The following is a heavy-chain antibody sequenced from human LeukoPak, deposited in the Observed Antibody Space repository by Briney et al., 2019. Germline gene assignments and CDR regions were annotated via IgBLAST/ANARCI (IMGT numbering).Heavy chain of an antibody. Sequence: PSETLSLTRAVSGGSISSGAYSWSWIRQPPGKGLEWIGYIYHSGSTYYNPSLKSRVTKSVDRSKNQFSLKLSSVTAADTAVYYCARVQWELLSFGAFDIWGQGTMVTVSS. J-gene: IGHJ3*02. D-gene: IGHD1-26*01. CDR3: ARVQWELLSFGAFDI. V-gene: IGHV4-30-2*01. CDR2: IYHSGST. CDR1: GGSISSGAYS.